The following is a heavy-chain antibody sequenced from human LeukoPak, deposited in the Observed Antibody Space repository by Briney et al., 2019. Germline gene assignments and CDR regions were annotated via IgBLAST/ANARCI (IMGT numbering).Heavy chain of an antibody. Sequence: GGSLRLSCAASGFVFSDYSMTWVRQAPGKGLEWVSAISGSGGSTYYADSVKGRFTISRDNSKNTLYLQMNSLRAEDTAVYYCAKQDGVAAYYWGQGTLVTVSS. CDR3: AKQDGVAAYY. CDR1: GFVFSDYS. V-gene: IGHV3-23*01. CDR2: ISGSGGST. D-gene: IGHD2-15*01. J-gene: IGHJ4*02.